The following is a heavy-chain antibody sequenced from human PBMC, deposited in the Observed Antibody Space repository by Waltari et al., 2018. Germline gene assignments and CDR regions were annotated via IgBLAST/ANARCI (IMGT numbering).Heavy chain of an antibody. V-gene: IGHV1-18*01. J-gene: IGHJ6*03. CDR2: ISAYNGNT. CDR1: GYTFTSYG. CDR3: AREGLEDYDFWSGYYIRYYYMDV. Sequence: QVQLVQSGAEVKKPGASVKVSCKASGYTFTSYGISWVRQAPGQGLEWMGWISAYNGNTNYAQKLQGRVTMTTDTSTSTAYMDLRSLRSDDTAVYYCAREGLEDYDFWSGYYIRYYYMDVWGKGTTVTVSS. D-gene: IGHD3-3*01.